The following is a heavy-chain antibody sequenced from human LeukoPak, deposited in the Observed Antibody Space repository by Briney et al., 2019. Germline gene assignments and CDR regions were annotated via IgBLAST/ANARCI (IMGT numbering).Heavy chain of an antibody. CDR3: ARAGGYYYDSSGYYRNPFDY. CDR1: GGSINSYY. J-gene: IGHJ4*02. D-gene: IGHD3-22*01. Sequence: SETLSLTCTVSGGSINSYYWNWIRQPPGKGLEWIGYIHYSGRTNYNPSLKSRVTISVDTSKNQFSLKLSSVTAADTAVYYCARAGGYYYDSSGYYRNPFDYWGQGTLVTVSS. CDR2: IHYSGRT. V-gene: IGHV4-59*12.